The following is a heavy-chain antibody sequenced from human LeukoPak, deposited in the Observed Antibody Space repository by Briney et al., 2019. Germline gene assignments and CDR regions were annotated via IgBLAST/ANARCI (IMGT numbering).Heavy chain of an antibody. Sequence: GGSLRLSCAASGFTFSSYWMTWVRQAPGKGPERVANIKKNGREKNYADSVKGPFTISRDNAKKSLYLQMNSLRAEDTAVYYCMGAVLDVWGKGTSVTVSS. J-gene: IGHJ6*04. D-gene: IGHD4-17*01. CDR3: MGAVLDV. V-gene: IGHV3-7*01. CDR1: GFTFSSYW. CDR2: IKKNGREK.